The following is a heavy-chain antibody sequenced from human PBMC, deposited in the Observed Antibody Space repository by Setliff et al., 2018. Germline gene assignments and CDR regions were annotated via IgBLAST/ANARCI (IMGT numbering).Heavy chain of an antibody. CDR3: ARDNRGYAWDHYYYMDV. Sequence: ASVKVSCKASGYTFTGYYMHWVRQAPGQGLEWMGWINTNTGNPTYAQGFTGRFVFSLDTSVSTAYLQISSLKAEDTAVYYCARDNRGYAWDHYYYMDVWGKGTTVTVSS. CDR2: INTNTGNP. V-gene: IGHV7-4-1*02. J-gene: IGHJ6*03. D-gene: IGHD2-15*01. CDR1: GYTFTGYY.